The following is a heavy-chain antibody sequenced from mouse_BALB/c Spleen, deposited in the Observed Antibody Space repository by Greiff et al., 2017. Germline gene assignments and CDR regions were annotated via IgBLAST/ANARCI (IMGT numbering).Heavy chain of an antibody. CDR1: GFAFSSYD. V-gene: IGHV5-12-1*01. Sequence: EVHLVESGGGLVKPGGSLKLSCAASGFAFSSYDMSWVRQTPGKRLEWVAYISSGGGSTYYPDTVKGRFTISRDNAKNTLYLQMSSLTSEDTAIYYCARRSDNYCWYFDVWGAGTTVTVSS. D-gene: IGHD1-3*01. J-gene: IGHJ1*01. CDR2: ISSGGGST. CDR3: ARRSDNYCWYFDV.